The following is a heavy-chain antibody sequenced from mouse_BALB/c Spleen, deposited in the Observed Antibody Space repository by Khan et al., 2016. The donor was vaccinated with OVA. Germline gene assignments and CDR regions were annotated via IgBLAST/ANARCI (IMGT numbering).Heavy chain of an antibody. J-gene: IGHJ3*01. CDR1: GYSFTLYY. CDR3: ARGYDFFAY. CDR2: VNPNTGGS. V-gene: IGHV1-26*01. D-gene: IGHD2-14*01. Sequence: VQLQQPGPDLVKPGASVKISCKASGYSFTLYYMTWVKQSHGKSLEWIGRVNPNTGGSDYNQEFKGKAILTVDKSSNTAYMELHSLTFEDSAVYYCARGYDFFAYWGQGTLVTVSA.